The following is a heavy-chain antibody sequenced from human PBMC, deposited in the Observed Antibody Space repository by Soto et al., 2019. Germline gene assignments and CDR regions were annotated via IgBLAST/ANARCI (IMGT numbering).Heavy chain of an antibody. CDR2: IRSKANSYAT. CDR1: GFTFSGSA. J-gene: IGHJ4*02. D-gene: IGHD2-15*01. V-gene: IGHV3-73*01. CDR3: TTPRRCSGGSCYYLFDY. Sequence: GGSLRLSCAASGFTFSGSAMHWVRQASGKGLEWVGRIRSKANSYATAYAASVKGRFTISRDDSKNTAYLQMNSLKTEDTAVYYCTTPRRCSGGSCYYLFDYWGQGTLVTVSS.